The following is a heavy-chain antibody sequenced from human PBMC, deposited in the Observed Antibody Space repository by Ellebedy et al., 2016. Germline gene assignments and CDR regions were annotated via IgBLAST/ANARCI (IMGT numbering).Heavy chain of an antibody. J-gene: IGHJ3*02. CDR1: GYTFTSYG. V-gene: IGHV1-69*13. CDR3: AREMTTVTPDAFDI. Sequence: SVKVSCXAFGYTFTSYGISWVRQAPGQGLEWMGGIIPIFGTANYAQKFQGRVTITADESTSTAYMELSSLRSEDTAVYYCAREMTTVTPDAFDIWGQGTMVTVSS. D-gene: IGHD4-17*01. CDR2: IIPIFGTA.